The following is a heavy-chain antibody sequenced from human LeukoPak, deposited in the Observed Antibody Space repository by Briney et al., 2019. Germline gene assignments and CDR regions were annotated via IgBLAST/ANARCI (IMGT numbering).Heavy chain of an antibody. Sequence: PSETLSLACSVSGASISSGRNYWGWIRQSPGKGLEWIASIYSSGNTQYNPSLQSRVSVSVDTSKNQVSVRLSSLTAADTGVYYCARHLSGTAMAHYFDHWGQGTVVTVSS. V-gene: IGHV4-39*01. CDR3: ARHLSGTAMAHYFDH. D-gene: IGHD5-18*01. CDR2: IYSSGNT. J-gene: IGHJ4*02. CDR1: GASISSGRNY.